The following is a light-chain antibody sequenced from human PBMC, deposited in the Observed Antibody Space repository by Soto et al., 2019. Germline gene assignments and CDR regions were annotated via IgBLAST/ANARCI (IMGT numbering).Light chain of an antibody. CDR1: QGIGTD. V-gene: IGKV1-6*01. J-gene: IGKJ1*01. CDR3: LQDYVYPWT. CDR2: EAS. Sequence: AIQVTQSTSSLSASVGDRVTISCRASQGIGTDLGWYQQKPGKAPKLLIYEASTLQTGVASRFSGSGSGTDFTLTISSLQPEDFATYYCLQDYVYPWTFGQGTKVEVK.